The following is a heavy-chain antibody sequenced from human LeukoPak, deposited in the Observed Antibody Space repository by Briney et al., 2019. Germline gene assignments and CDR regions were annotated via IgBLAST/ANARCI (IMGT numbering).Heavy chain of an antibody. J-gene: IGHJ3*02. CDR2: ISTSGDTI. CDR3: ARWDAFDI. Sequence: GGSLRLSCAASGFTFSNSHMNWVRQAPGKGLEWVSFISTSGDTIYYADSVKGRFTISRDNAKNSLYLQMNSLRAEDTAVYYCARWDAFDIWGQGTMVTVSS. V-gene: IGHV3-48*04. CDR1: GFTFSNSH.